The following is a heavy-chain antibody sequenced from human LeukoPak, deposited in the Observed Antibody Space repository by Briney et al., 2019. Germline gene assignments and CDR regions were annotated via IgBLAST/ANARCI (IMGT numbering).Heavy chain of an antibody. CDR1: GGSISSYY. D-gene: IGHD5-24*01. Sequence: SETLSLTCTVSGGSISSYYWSWIRQPPGKGLEWIGYIYYSGSTNYNPSLKSRVTISVDTSKNQFSLKLSSVTAADTAVYYCARYRDDYNDFDYWGQGTLVTASS. J-gene: IGHJ4*02. V-gene: IGHV4-59*08. CDR2: IYYSGST. CDR3: ARYRDDYNDFDY.